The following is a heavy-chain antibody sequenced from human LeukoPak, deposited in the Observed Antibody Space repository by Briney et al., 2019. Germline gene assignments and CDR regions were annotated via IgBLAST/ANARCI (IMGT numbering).Heavy chain of an antibody. V-gene: IGHV1-18*01. CDR2: ISAYNGNT. D-gene: IGHD3-16*02. Sequence: GASVKASCKASGYTFTSYGISWVRQAPGQGLEWMGWISAYNGNTNYAQKLQGRVTMTRNTSISTAYMELSSLRSEDTAVYYCARLCDYVWGSYRGDYWGQGTLVTVSS. J-gene: IGHJ4*02. CDR1: GYTFTSYG. CDR3: ARLCDYVWGSYRGDY.